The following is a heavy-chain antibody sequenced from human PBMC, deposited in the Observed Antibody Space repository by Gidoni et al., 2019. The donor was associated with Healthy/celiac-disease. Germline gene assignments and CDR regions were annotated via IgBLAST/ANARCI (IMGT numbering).Heavy chain of an antibody. D-gene: IGHD6-19*01. CDR3: AKDLEVRSGWLAFDY. J-gene: IGHJ4*02. Sequence: VQLLESGGGVVQPGMSLILSCEASGFTSSSYCTHWVRQATVKGLEWVAVISYDGSNKYYADSVKGRFTISRDNSKNTLYLQMNSLRAEDTAVYYCAKDLEVRSGWLAFDYWGQGTLVTVSS. CDR2: ISYDGSNK. V-gene: IGHV3-30*18. CDR1: GFTSSSYC.